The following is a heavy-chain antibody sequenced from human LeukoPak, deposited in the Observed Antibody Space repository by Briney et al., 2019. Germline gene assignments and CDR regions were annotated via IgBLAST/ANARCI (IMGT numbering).Heavy chain of an antibody. CDR2: LYSGGTT. CDR3: ARHVSRGVCFDL. J-gene: IGHJ3*01. V-gene: IGHV3-66*04. CDR1: GFTVSSNY. D-gene: IGHD1-26*01. Sequence: PGGSLRLSCAASGFTVSSNYMSWVRQAPGKGLEWVSALYSGGTTQYADSVEGRFTISRDTSTNTVHLQMNNVRVEDMAVYYCARHVSRGVCFDLWGQGTMVTVSS.